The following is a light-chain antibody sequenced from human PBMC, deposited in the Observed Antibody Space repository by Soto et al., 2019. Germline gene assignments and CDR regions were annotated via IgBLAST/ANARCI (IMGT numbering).Light chain of an antibody. CDR3: QQYYGAPIT. CDR1: QSLLSRSNNNNY. Sequence: DIVVTQSPDSLAVSRGERATINCTSSQSLLSRSNNNNYLAWFQQKPGQPPKLLLSWASTRETGVPDRFSGSGSGPDFTLTISSLQAEDVAVYYCQQYYGAPITFGQGTRLEIK. V-gene: IGKV4-1*01. J-gene: IGKJ5*01. CDR2: WAS.